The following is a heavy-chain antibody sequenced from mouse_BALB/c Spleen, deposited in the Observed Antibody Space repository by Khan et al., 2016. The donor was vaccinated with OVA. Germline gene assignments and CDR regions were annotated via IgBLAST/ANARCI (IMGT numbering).Heavy chain of an antibody. Sequence: QVRLQQSGPGLVQPSQSLSITCTVSGFSLTTYGIHWVRQSPGKGLEWLGVIRSGGNTDYKAAFISRLIITKDNSKSQVFFKMDSLQADDTAVYYCARNSYMYDFTYWGQGTLVTVSA. CDR1: GFSLTTYG. CDR3: ARNSYMYDFTY. D-gene: IGHD2-14*01. J-gene: IGHJ3*01. V-gene: IGHV2-2*01. CDR2: IRSGGNT.